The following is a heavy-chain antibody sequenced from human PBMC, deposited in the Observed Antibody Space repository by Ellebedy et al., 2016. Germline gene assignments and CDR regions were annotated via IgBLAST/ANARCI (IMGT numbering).Heavy chain of an antibody. J-gene: IGHJ4*02. CDR3: ARDSTSGWLRFSGVHY. CDR2: INSDGSSI. V-gene: IGHV3-74*01. Sequence: GESLKISCAASGFTFSSYWMHWVRQAPGKGLVWVSRINSDGSSISYADSVKGRFTISRDNSKNTLYLQMNSLRAEDTAVYYCARDSTSGWLRFSGVHYWGQGTLVTVSS. CDR1: GFTFSSYW. D-gene: IGHD5-12*01.